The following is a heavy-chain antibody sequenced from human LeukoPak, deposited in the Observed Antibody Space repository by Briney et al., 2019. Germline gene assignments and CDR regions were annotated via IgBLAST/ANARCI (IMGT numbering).Heavy chain of an antibody. J-gene: IGHJ4*02. CDR1: GFTFSSYW. CDR2: IKQDGSEK. V-gene: IGHV3-7*01. Sequence: GGSLRLSCAASGFTFSSYWMSWVRQAPGKGLEWVANIKQDGSEKYYVDSVKGRFTISRDNAKNSLYLQMNSLRAEDTAVYYCARDQMYYDFWSGYDYWGQGTLVTVSS. CDR3: ARDQMYYDFWSGYDY. D-gene: IGHD3-3*01.